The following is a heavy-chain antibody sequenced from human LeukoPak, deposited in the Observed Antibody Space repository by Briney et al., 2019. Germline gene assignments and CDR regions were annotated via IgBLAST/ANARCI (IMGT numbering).Heavy chain of an antibody. CDR3: ASDGGVIVTIDY. V-gene: IGHV3-30*02. J-gene: IGHJ4*02. CDR1: GFTFSSYG. Sequence: GGSLGLSCAASGFTFSSYGMHWVRQAPGKGLEWVAFIRYDGSNKYYADSVKGRFTISRDNSKNTLYLQMNSLRAEDTAVYYCASDGGVIVTIDYWGQGTLVTVSS. CDR2: IRYDGSNK. D-gene: IGHD3-16*02.